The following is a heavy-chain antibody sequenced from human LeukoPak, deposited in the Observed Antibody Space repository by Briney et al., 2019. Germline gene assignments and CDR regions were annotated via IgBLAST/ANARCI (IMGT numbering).Heavy chain of an antibody. J-gene: IGHJ4*02. CDR2: IIPILGIA. Sequence: ASVKVSCKASGYTFTSYAISWVRQAPGQGLEWMGRIIPILGIANYAQKFQGRVTITADKSTSTAYMELSSLRSEDTAVYYCARGRTTVTTSYILFDYWGQGTLVTVSS. V-gene: IGHV1-69*04. CDR1: GYTFTSYA. CDR3: ARGRTTVTTSYILFDY. D-gene: IGHD4-17*01.